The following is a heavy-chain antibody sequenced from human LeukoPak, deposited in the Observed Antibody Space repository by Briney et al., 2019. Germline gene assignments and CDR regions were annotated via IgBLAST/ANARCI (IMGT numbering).Heavy chain of an antibody. Sequence: PSETLSLTCTVSGGSISSYYWSWIRQPPGKGLEWIGYIYYSGSTNYNPSLKSRVTISVDTSKNQFSLKLSSVTAADTAVYYCARDRVGSENYYNGYYYGMDVWGQGTTVTVSS. J-gene: IGHJ6*02. CDR1: GGSISSYY. CDR2: IYYSGST. V-gene: IGHV4-59*01. CDR3: ARDRVGSENYYNGYYYGMDV. D-gene: IGHD3-10*01.